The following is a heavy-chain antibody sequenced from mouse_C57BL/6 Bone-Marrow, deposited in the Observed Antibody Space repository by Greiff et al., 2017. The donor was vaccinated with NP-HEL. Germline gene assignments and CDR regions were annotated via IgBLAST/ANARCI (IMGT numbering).Heavy chain of an antibody. J-gene: IGHJ4*01. CDR2: IHPNSGST. CDR3: ARERTVVATDYAMDY. CDR1: GYTFTSYW. D-gene: IGHD1-1*01. V-gene: IGHV1-64*01. Sequence: QVQLQQPGAELVKPGASVKLSCKASGYTFTSYWMHWVKQRPGQGLEWIGMIHPNSGSTNYNEKFKSKATLTVDKSSSTAYMQLSSLTSEDSAVYYCARERTVVATDYAMDYWGQGTSVTVSS.